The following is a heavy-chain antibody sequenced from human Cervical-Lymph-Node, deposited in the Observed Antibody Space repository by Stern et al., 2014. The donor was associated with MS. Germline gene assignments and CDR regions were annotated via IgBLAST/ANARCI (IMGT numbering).Heavy chain of an antibody. D-gene: IGHD1-26*01. CDR2: VYYTGTT. J-gene: IGHJ4*02. Sequence: QVQLVESGPGLVKPAETLSLTCTISGGSITSHYWSWIRQPPGTGLEYIGYVYYTGTTNYNPSLNGRVAISVDTSKNQFFLKLSSVTAADTAVYFCARDEGGSYDHWGQGTLVTVSS. CDR1: GGSITSHY. CDR3: ARDEGGSYDH. V-gene: IGHV4-59*11.